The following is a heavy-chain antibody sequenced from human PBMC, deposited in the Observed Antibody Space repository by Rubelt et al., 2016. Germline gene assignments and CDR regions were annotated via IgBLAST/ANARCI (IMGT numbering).Heavy chain of an antibody. Sequence: TFTTFAMNSVRQAPGQGLEWVSGIRGSGGNTYYADSVKGRFTISRDNSKNTLYLQMNSLRAEDTAVYYCAKDRLEGPGSLDDHWGQGTLVAVS. V-gene: IGHV3-23*01. CDR3: AKDRLEGPGSLDDH. D-gene: IGHD3-3*02. CDR2: IRGSGGNT. CDR1: TFTTFA. J-gene: IGHJ1*01.